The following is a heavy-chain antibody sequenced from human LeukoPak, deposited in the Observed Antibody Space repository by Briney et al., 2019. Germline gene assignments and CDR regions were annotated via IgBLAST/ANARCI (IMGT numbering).Heavy chain of an antibody. J-gene: IGHJ4*02. V-gene: IGHV1-18*01. Sequence: ASVKVTCKASGYTFTTYGITWVRQAPGQGLKWTGWISAYNGHTYSAQKLQGRVSMTTDTSRSTAYMELRSLRSDDTAVYYCVRCEYSGGPLDYWGQGTLVTVSS. CDR1: GYTFTTYG. CDR3: VRCEYSGGPLDY. D-gene: IGHD1-26*01. CDR2: ISAYNGHT.